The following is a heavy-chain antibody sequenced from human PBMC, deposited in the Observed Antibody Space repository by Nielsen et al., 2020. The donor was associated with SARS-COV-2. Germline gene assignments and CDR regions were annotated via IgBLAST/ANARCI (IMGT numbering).Heavy chain of an antibody. CDR3: VRAGAYCGGDCYPTA. CDR2: IIPILGIA. V-gene: IGHV1-69*02. CDR1: GGTFSSYT. Sequence: SVKVSCKASGGTFSSYTISWVRQAPGQGLEWMGRIIPILGIANYAQKFQGRVTITADKSTSTAYMGLSSLTAEDTAVYYCVRAGAYCGGDCYPTAWGQGTMVTVSS. D-gene: IGHD2-21*02. J-gene: IGHJ3*01.